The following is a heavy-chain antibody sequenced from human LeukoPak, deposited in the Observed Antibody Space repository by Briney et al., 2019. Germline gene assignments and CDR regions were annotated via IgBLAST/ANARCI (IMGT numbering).Heavy chain of an antibody. D-gene: IGHD3-3*01. CDR1: GFTFSSYG. Sequence: GGSLRLSCAASGFTFSSYGMHWVRQAPGKGLEWVAVIWYDGSNKYYADSVKGRFTISRDNSKNTLYLQMNSLRAEDTAVYYCAKDGRGEYYDFWSGYRYYFDYWGQGTLVTVSS. CDR3: AKDGRGEYYDFWSGYRYYFDY. V-gene: IGHV3-33*06. CDR2: IWYDGSNK. J-gene: IGHJ4*02.